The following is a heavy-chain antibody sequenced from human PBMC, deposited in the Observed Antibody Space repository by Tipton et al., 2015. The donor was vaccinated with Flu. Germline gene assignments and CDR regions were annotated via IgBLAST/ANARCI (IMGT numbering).Heavy chain of an antibody. Sequence: SLRLSCAASGFTFSSYEMNWVRQAPGKGLEWVSYISSSGSTIYYADSVKGRFTISRDNAKNSLYLQMNSLRAEDTAVYYCARERGSDSSSSWVYYYYGMDVWGQGTTVTVSS. CDR1: GFTFSSYE. V-gene: IGHV3-48*03. D-gene: IGHD6-6*01. CDR3: ARERGSDSSSSWVYYYYGMDV. J-gene: IGHJ6*02. CDR2: ISSSGSTI.